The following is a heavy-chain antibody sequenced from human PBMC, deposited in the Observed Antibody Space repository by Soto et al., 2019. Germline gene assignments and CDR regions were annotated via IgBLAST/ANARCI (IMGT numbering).Heavy chain of an antibody. CDR3: ARDWGYGRGGYYYYYYMDV. V-gene: IGHV3-33*01. J-gene: IGHJ6*03. CDR1: GFTFSSYG. Sequence: GGSLRLSCAASGFTFSSYGMHWVRQAPGKGLEWVAVIWYDGSNKYYADSVKGRFTISRDNSKNTLYLQMNSLRAEDTAVYYCARDWGYGRGGYYYYYYMDVWGKGTTVTVSS. D-gene: IGHD4-17*01. CDR2: IWYDGSNK.